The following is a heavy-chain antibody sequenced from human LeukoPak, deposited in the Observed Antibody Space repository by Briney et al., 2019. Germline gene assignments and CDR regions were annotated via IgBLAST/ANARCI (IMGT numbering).Heavy chain of an antibody. J-gene: IGHJ4*02. CDR3: ARRGLWFGEFPR. CDR2: INHSGST. V-gene: IGHV4-34*01. D-gene: IGHD3-10*01. Sequence: GSLRLSCAASGFTFSIYGMSWVRQAPGKGLEWIGEINHSGSTNYNPSLKSRVTISVDTSKNQFSLKLSSVTAADTAVYYCARRGLWFGEFPRWGQGTLVTVSS. CDR1: GFTFSIYG.